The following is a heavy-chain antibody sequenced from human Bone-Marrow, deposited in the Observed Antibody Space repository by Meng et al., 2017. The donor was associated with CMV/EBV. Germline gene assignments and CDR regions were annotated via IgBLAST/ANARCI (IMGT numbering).Heavy chain of an antibody. CDR1: GFTFSDYY. D-gene: IGHD4-11*01. Sequence: GGSLRLSCAASGFTFSDYYMSWVRQAPGKGLELVSVIYSGGSTYNADSVKGRFTISRDNSKNTLYLQMNSLRSEDTALYYCTRDFSNNYCIDYWGQGTLVTVSS. CDR3: TRDFSNNYCIDY. CDR2: IYSGGST. V-gene: IGHV3-66*02. J-gene: IGHJ4*02.